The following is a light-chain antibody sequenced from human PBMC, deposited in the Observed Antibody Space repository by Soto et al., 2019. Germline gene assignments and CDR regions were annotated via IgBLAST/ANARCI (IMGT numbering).Light chain of an antibody. V-gene: IGKV3-20*01. J-gene: IGKJ3*01. CDR3: HQYGTAPLT. CDR2: GAS. CDR1: QSVAANY. Sequence: EVVMTQSPATLSVSPGERATLSRRASQSVAANYLAWYQQKRGQAPRLLIYGASSRATGIPDRFSGSGSGTDFTLTISRLEPEDFSVYYCHQYGTAPLTFGPGTKVDIK.